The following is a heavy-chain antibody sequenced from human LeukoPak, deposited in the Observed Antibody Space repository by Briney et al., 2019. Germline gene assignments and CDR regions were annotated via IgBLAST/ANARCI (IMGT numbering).Heavy chain of an antibody. D-gene: IGHD3-10*01. V-gene: IGHV1-2*04. Sequence: ASVKVSCKASGYTFTGYYMHCVRQAPGQGLEWMGWINPNSGGTNYAQKFQGWVTMTRDTSISTAYMELSRLRSDDTAVYYCAREVDYGSGNYSYGMDVWGKGTTVTVSS. CDR1: GYTFTGYY. CDR3: AREVDYGSGNYSYGMDV. J-gene: IGHJ6*04. CDR2: INPNSGGT.